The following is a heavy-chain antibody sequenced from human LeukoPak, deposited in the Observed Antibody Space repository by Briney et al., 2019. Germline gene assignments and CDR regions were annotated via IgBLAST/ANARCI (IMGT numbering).Heavy chain of an antibody. CDR1: GYSFTSYW. J-gene: IGHJ3*02. CDR2: IYPGDSDT. Sequence: GESLKISCKGSGYSFTSYWIGWVRQMPGKGLEWMGIIYPGDSDTRYSPSSQGQVTISADKSISTAYLQWSSLKASDTAMYYCARHHIGGSGSLHDAFDIWGQGTMVTVSS. V-gene: IGHV5-51*01. CDR3: ARHHIGGSGSLHDAFDI. D-gene: IGHD3-10*01.